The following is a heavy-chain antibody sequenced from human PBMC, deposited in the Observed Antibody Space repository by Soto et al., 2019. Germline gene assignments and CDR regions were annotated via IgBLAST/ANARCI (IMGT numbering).Heavy chain of an antibody. CDR2: GDST. J-gene: IGHJ4*02. V-gene: IGHV3-64*01. Sequence: GDSTYYANSVKGRFTISRDNSKNTLYLQMGSLRAEDMAVYYCARRGYGLYFDYWGQGTLVTVSS. D-gene: IGHD3-10*01. CDR3: ARRGYGLYFDY.